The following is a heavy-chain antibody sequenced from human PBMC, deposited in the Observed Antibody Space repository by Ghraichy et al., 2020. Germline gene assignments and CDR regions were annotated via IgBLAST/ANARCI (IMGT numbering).Heavy chain of an antibody. CDR3: ARQGSTVVTRGFAAFDI. Sequence: GESLNISCKGSGYSFTSYWIGWVRQMPGKGLEWMGIIYPGDSDTRYSPSFQGQVTISADKSISTAYLQWSSLKASDTAMYYCARQGSTVVTRGFAAFDIWGQGTMVTVSS. CDR2: IYPGDSDT. CDR1: GYSFTSYW. V-gene: IGHV5-51*01. D-gene: IGHD4-23*01. J-gene: IGHJ3*02.